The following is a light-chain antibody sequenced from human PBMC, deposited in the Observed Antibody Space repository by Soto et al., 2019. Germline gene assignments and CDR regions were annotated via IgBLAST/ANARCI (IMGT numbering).Light chain of an antibody. CDR3: SSYSPSSLL. V-gene: IGLV2-14*01. CDR2: EVS. J-gene: IGLJ3*02. Sequence: QSALTQPASVSGSPGETITISCTGTSNDVGGYGYVSWYRQYAGKAPTLMVSEVSYRPSGVSDRFSGSKSGTTAFLTISGLQTEDVGHYYCSSYSPSSLLFGGGTKVTVL. CDR1: SNDVGGYGY.